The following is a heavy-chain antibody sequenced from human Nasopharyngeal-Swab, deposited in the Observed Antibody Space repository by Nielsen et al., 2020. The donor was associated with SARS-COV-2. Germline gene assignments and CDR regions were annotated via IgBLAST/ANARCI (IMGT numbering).Heavy chain of an antibody. V-gene: IGHV2-70*01. Sequence: WIRQPPGKALEWLALIDWDDDKYYSTSLKTRLTISKDTSKNQVVLTMTNMDPVDTATYHCARIRKLRTGGFDYWGQGTLVTVSS. J-gene: IGHJ4*02. CDR3: ARIRKLRTGGFDY. CDR2: IDWDDDK. D-gene: IGHD1-26*01.